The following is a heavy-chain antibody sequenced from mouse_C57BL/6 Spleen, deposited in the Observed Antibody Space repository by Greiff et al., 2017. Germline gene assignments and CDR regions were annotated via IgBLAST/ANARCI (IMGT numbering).Heavy chain of an antibody. V-gene: IGHV1-80*01. CDR1: GYAFSSYW. J-gene: IGHJ2*01. Sequence: VQLQQSGAELVKPGASVKISCKASGYAFSSYWMTWVKQRPGKGLEWIGQIYPGDGDTNYNGKFKGKATLTADKSSSTDYMRLSSLTSEDSAVYFGAREAGRDDFGCWGQGATVTVSS. CDR3: AREAGRDDFGC. CDR2: IYPGDGDT.